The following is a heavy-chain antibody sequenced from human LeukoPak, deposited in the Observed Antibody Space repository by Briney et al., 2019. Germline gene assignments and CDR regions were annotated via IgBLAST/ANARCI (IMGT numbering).Heavy chain of an antibody. Sequence: GGSLRLSCAASGFTFSSYAMSWVRQAPGKGLEWVSAISGSGGGTYYADSVKGRFTISRDNSKNTLYLQMNSLRAEDTAVYYCAKGAGVVVVAAKYGMDVWGQGTTVTVSS. CDR1: GFTFSSYA. CDR3: AKGAGVVVVAAKYGMDV. D-gene: IGHD2-15*01. V-gene: IGHV3-23*01. CDR2: ISGSGGGT. J-gene: IGHJ6*02.